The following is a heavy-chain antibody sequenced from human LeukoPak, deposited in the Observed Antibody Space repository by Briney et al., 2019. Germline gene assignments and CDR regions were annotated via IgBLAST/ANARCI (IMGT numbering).Heavy chain of an antibody. CDR1: GFNVSGKY. CDR2: ILRGGSP. Sequence: GGSLRLSCAASGFNVSGKYMSWVRLAPGKGLEWVALILRGGSPAYSQSVKGRFTISRDSPKNTVSLQMNSLRAEDTAVYYCAIHWSFYETGTYVFDYWGQGTLVTVSS. D-gene: IGHD3-10*01. J-gene: IGHJ4*02. CDR3: AIHWSFYETGTYVFDY. V-gene: IGHV3-66*04.